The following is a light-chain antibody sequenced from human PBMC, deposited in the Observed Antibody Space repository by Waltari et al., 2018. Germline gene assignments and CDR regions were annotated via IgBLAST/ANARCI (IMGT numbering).Light chain of an antibody. CDR2: EVS. J-gene: IGLJ2*01. Sequence: QSALTQPASVSGSPGHSITISCTGPSSDVGGYNYASWYQPHPGKAPKLMIYEVSNRPSGVSKRFSGSKSGKTASLAISGLQAEDEADYYCSSYTSSSTVVFGGGTKLTVL. CDR1: SSDVGGYNY. CDR3: SSYTSSSTVV. V-gene: IGLV2-14*01.